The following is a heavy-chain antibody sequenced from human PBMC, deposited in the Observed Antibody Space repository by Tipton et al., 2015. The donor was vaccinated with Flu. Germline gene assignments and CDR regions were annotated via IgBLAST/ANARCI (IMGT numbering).Heavy chain of an antibody. V-gene: IGHV3-21*01. CDR1: GFTLISHS. J-gene: IGHJ4*02. D-gene: IGHD7-27*01. Sequence: SLRLSCVASGFTLISHSMSWVRQAPGKGLECVSSISSSSNYIYYADSVKVRFTVSRDNAKNSLYLQMNSLSAEDTAVYYCARIPQNWGRYFDYWGQGTLVTVSS. CDR3: ARIPQNWGRYFDY. CDR2: ISSSSNYI.